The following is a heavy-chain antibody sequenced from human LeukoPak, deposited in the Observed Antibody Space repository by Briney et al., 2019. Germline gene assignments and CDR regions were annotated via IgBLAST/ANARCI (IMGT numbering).Heavy chain of an antibody. CDR2: INPNSGGT. D-gene: IGHD3-3*01. Sequence: GASVKVSCKVSGYTLTELSMHWVRQAPGQGLEWMGWINPNSGGTNYAQKFQGRVTMTRDTSISTAYMELSRLRSDDTAVYYCARDGEYPNWFDPWGQGTLVTVSS. V-gene: IGHV1-2*02. J-gene: IGHJ5*02. CDR3: ARDGEYPNWFDP. CDR1: GYTLTELS.